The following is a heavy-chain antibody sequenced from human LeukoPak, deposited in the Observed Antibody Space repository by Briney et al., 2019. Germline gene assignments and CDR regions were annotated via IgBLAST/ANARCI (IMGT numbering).Heavy chain of an antibody. D-gene: IGHD2-15*01. CDR1: GGSISSYY. CDR3: ARMVAGAKIFDF. CDR2: IYYSEST. V-gene: IGHV4-59*01. Sequence: PSETLSLTCTVSGGSISSYYWSWIRKPPRQGQELIGYIYYSESTNYNPSLNSRVTISVDAPKNQYPLKLSAEAAVVTAVYYCARMVAGAKIFDFWGQGTLVSVSS. J-gene: IGHJ4*02.